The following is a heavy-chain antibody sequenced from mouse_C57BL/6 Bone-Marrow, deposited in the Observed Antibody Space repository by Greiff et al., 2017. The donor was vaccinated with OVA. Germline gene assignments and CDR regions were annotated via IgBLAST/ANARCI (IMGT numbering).Heavy chain of an antibody. D-gene: IGHD2-4*01. CDR2: IDPEDGEN. V-gene: IGHV14-2*01. CDR1: GFNLKDYY. CDR3: ARMYYYDYDEVMDY. J-gene: IGHJ4*01. Sequence: VQLQQSGAELVKPGASVKLSCTASGFNLKDYYMHWVKQRPEQGLEWIGRIDPEDGENKYAPKFKGKATITADTSSNTAYLQLSSLTSEDTAVYYCARMYYYDYDEVMDYWGQGTSVTVSS.